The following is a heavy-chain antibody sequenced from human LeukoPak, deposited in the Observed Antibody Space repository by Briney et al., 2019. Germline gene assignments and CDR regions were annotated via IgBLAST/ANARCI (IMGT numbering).Heavy chain of an antibody. V-gene: IGHV4-4*07. J-gene: IGHJ5*02. D-gene: IGHD3-16*01. CDR2: IYTSGTI. CDR1: GDSISKYY. Sequence: SETLSLTCTVSGDSISKYYWSWIRQPAGKGLEWIGRIYTSGTINYSPSLKSRVAISVDKSKNQFSLKLTSVTAADTAVYYCARIDGDYVWWFDHWGQGTLVTVSP. CDR3: ARIDGDYVWWFDH.